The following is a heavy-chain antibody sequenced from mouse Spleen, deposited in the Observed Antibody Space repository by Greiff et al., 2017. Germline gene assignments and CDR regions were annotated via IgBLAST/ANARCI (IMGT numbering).Heavy chain of an antibody. CDR2: ISYDGSN. D-gene: IGHD4-1*01. J-gene: IGHJ1*01. Sequence: VQLKESGPGLVKPSQSLSLTCSVTGYSITSGYYWNWNRQFPGNKLEWMGYISYDGSNNYNPSLKNRISITRDTSKNQFFLKLNSVTTEDTATYYCARETGTRNWYFDVWGAGTTVTVSS. V-gene: IGHV3-6*01. CDR1: GYSITSGYY. CDR3: ARETGTRNWYFDV.